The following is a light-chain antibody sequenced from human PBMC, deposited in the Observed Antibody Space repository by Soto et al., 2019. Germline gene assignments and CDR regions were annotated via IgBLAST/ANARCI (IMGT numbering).Light chain of an antibody. V-gene: IGLV2-14*01. CDR1: SSDVGGYNY. Sequence: QSALTQPASVSGSPGQSSTISCTGTSSDVGGYNYVSWYQRHPGKAPKLMIYEVSNRPSGVSNRFSGSKSGNTASLTISGLQAEDEADYYCSSYTSSSFYVFGTGTKLTVL. J-gene: IGLJ1*01. CDR3: SSYTSSSFYV. CDR2: EVS.